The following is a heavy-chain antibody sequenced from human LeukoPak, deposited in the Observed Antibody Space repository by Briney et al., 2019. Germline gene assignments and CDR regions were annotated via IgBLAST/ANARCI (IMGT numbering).Heavy chain of an antibody. D-gene: IGHD3-10*01. CDR1: GFTFTNAW. CDR3: TTDLGLTMIRGVIVS. CDR2: IKSKGDGETT. J-gene: IGHJ4*02. V-gene: IGHV3-15*01. Sequence: PGGSLRLSCAASGFTFTNAWMNWVRQAPGKGLACVGRIKSKGDGETTDYAAPVKGRFTMSRDDSKATLYLQMNYLEAEDTAVYYCTTDLGLTMIRGVIVSWGQGALVTVSS.